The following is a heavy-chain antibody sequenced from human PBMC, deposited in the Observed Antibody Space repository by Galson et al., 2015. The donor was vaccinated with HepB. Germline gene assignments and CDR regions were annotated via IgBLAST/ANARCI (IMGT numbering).Heavy chain of an antibody. CDR2: MNPNSGNT. D-gene: IGHD2-2*02. J-gene: IGHJ4*02. CDR3: ASGYCSSTSCYR. V-gene: IGHV1-8*01. Sequence: SVKVSCKASGYTFTSYDINWVRQATGQGLEWLGWMNPNSGNTGYAQKFQGRVTMTRNTSISTAYMELSSLRSEDTAVYYCASGYCSSTSCYRWGQGTLVTVSS. CDR1: GYTFTSYD.